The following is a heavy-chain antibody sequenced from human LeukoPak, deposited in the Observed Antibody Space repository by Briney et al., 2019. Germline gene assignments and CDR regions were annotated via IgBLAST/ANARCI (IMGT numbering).Heavy chain of an antibody. V-gene: IGHV4-4*07. CDR2: LHVSGNT. Sequence: SETLSLTCTVSGDSMNTYHWAWIRQPAGKGLEWIGRLHVSGNTNFNPSLKSRVSISVDKSKKQFSLKMTSATAADTAVYFCARDPFRSSFESWGQGILVTVS. J-gene: IGHJ4*02. CDR3: ARDPFRSSFES. D-gene: IGHD3-3*01. CDR1: GDSMNTYH.